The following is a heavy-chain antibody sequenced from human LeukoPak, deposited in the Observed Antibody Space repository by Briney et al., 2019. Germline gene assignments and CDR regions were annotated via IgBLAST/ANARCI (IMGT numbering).Heavy chain of an antibody. J-gene: IGHJ4*02. Sequence: PSETLSLTRTVSGGSISSSSYYWGWIRQPPGKGLEWIGSIYYSGSTYYNPSLKSRVTISVDTSKNQFSLKLSSVTAADTAVYYCARVEYSSSTLYWGQGTLVTVSS. D-gene: IGHD6-6*01. V-gene: IGHV4-39*01. CDR1: GGSISSSSYY. CDR2: IYYSGST. CDR3: ARVEYSSSTLY.